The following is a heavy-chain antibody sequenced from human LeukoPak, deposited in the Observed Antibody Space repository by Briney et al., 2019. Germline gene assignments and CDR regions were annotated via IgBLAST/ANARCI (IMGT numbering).Heavy chain of an antibody. CDR3: ARGSEGRESLVHWFDP. Sequence: ASVKVSCKASGYTFTGYYMHWVRQAPGQGLEWMGWINPNSGGTNYAQKFQGRVTMTRDTSISTAHMELSRLRSDDTAVYYCARGSEGRESLVHWFDPWGQGTLVTVSS. D-gene: IGHD6-19*01. V-gene: IGHV1-2*02. CDR1: GYTFTGYY. CDR2: INPNSGGT. J-gene: IGHJ5*02.